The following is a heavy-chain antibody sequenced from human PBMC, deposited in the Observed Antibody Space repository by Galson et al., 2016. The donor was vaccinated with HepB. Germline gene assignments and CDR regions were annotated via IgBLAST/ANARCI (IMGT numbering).Heavy chain of an antibody. D-gene: IGHD4-17*01. Sequence: PALVKPPQTLTLTCTFSGFSLSTSGVGVGWIRQPPGKALQCLAPISLHDDERYSPSLKRRLTVTEDTSKNLVVLTMSNMNPVDTATYYCAHSETGDFVDYWGQGALVIVSS. V-gene: IGHV2-5*01. CDR2: ISLHDDE. J-gene: IGHJ4*02. CDR3: AHSETGDFVDY. CDR1: GFSLSTSGVG.